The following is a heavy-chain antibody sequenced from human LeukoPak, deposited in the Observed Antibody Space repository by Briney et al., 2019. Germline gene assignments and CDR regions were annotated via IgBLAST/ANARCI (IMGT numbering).Heavy chain of an antibody. CDR3: ARVSSTNLYYYYIDV. CDR1: GGSISSHY. D-gene: IGHD2-2*01. CDR2: IYYSGST. Sequence: SETLSLTCTVSGGSISSHYWSWIRQPPGKGLEWIGYIYYSGSTNYNPSLKSRVTISVDTSKNQFSLKLRSVPAADTAVYYCARVSSTNLYYYYIDVWGKGTTVTVSS. J-gene: IGHJ6*03. V-gene: IGHV4-59*11.